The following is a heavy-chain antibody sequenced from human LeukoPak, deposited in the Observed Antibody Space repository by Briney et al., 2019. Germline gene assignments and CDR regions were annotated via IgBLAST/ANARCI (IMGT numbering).Heavy chain of an antibody. D-gene: IGHD3-22*01. J-gene: IGHJ6*02. CDR1: GFTFSDYY. V-gene: IGHV3-11*01. CDR3: ASRYYYDMGMDV. Sequence: PGGSLRVSCAASGFTFSDYYMSWIRQAPGKGLEWVSYISSSGSTIYYADSVKGRFTISRDNAKNSLYLQMNSLRAEDTAVYYCASRYYYDMGMDVWGQGTTVTVSS. CDR2: ISSSGSTI.